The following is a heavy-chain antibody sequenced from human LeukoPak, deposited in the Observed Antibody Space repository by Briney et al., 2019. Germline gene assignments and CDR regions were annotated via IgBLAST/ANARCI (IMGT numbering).Heavy chain of an antibody. D-gene: IGHD5-12*01. V-gene: IGHV3-53*01. Sequence: GGSLRLSCAASGFTFSSYAMSWVRQAPGKGLEWVSVIYSGGSTYYADSVKGRFTISRDNSKNTLYLQMNSLRAEDTAVYYCARLDIVATIKDYYYGMDVWGQGTTVTVSS. J-gene: IGHJ6*02. CDR3: ARLDIVATIKDYYYGMDV. CDR1: GFTFSSYA. CDR2: IYSGGST.